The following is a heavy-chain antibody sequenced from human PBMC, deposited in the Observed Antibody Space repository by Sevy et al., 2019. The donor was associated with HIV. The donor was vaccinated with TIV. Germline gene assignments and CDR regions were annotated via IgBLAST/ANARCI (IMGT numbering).Heavy chain of an antibody. J-gene: IGHJ5*02. V-gene: IGHV1-24*01. CDR1: GYTLTKLS. D-gene: IGHD2-15*01. CDR2: SDPQHGET. CDR3: AIVGLTYFSGSSVYQGDSFDP. Sequence: ASVKVSCKVSGYTLTKLSIHWVRQAPGKGLEWMGNSDPQHGETIYAQNFQGRVTMTEDTSTDTAFMELSSLTSEDTALYYCAIVGLTYFSGSSVYQGDSFDPWGQGTLVTVSS.